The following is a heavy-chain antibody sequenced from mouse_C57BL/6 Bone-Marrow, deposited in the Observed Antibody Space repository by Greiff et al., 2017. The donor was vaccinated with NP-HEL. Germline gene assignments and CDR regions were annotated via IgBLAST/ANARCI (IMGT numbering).Heavy chain of an antibody. V-gene: IGHV1-63*01. CDR3: ARELRTRYWYAMDY. CDR2: IYPGGGYT. J-gene: IGHJ4*01. CDR1: GYTFTNYW. D-gene: IGHD3-2*02. Sequence: VQLQQSGAELVRPGTSVKMSCKASGYTFTNYWIGWAKQRPGHGLEWIGDIYPGGGYTNYNEKFKGKATLTADKSSSTAYMQFSSLTSEDSAIYYCARELRTRYWYAMDYWGQGTSVTVSS.